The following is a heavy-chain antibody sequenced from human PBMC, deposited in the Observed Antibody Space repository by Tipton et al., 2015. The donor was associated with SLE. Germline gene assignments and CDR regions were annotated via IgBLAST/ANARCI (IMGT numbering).Heavy chain of an antibody. V-gene: IGHV4-59*01. CDR1: GASISTFY. CDR2: VFYSGSA. D-gene: IGHD5-24*01. J-gene: IGHJ6*02. CDR3: ARGLPTATIYYYALDV. Sequence: TLSLTCTVSGASISTFYWSWIRQSPGKGLEWIGYVFYSGSANYSPSLKSRVTLSVDTSKNHVSLTLTSVIAADTAMYYCARGLPTATIYYYALDVWGQGTTVTVSS.